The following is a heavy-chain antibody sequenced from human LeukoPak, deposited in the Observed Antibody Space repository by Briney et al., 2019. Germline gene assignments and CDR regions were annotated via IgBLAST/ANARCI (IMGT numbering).Heavy chain of an antibody. CDR2: ISYDGSNK. D-gene: IGHD5-18*01. CDR3: AGNSYGRLIDY. CDR1: GSTFSSYA. V-gene: IGHV3-30*04. J-gene: IGHJ4*02. Sequence: GRSLRLSRAASGSTFSSYAMHWVRQAPGKGLEWVAVISYDGSNKYYADSVKGRFTISRDNSKNTLYLQMNSLRAEDTAVYYCAGNSYGRLIDYWGQGTLVTVSS.